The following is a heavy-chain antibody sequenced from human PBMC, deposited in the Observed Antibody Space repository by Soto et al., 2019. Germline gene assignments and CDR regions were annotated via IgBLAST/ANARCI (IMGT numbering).Heavy chain of an antibody. Sequence: GGSLRLSCVASGFTFSDYAMSWVREAPGKGLEWVSAISDSGLSTYSADSVKGRFTISRDNSKNTLYLQMNSLRAEDTAVYYCARDMVRGVISPYYYYGMDVWGQGTTVTVSS. D-gene: IGHD3-10*01. CDR2: ISDSGLST. CDR3: ARDMVRGVISPYYYYGMDV. J-gene: IGHJ6*02. CDR1: GFTFSDYA. V-gene: IGHV3-23*01.